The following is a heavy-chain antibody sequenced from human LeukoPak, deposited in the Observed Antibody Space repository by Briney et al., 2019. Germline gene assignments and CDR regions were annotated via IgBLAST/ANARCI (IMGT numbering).Heavy chain of an antibody. D-gene: IGHD6-19*01. Sequence: PSQTLSLTCTVSGGSISSGGYYWSWIRQHPGKGLEWIGYIYYSGSTYYSPSLKSRVTISVDTSKNQFSLKLSSVTAADTAVYYCARDRIGSADYGMDVWGQGTTVTVSS. V-gene: IGHV4-31*03. CDR3: ARDRIGSADYGMDV. CDR1: GGSISSGGYY. J-gene: IGHJ6*02. CDR2: IYYSGST.